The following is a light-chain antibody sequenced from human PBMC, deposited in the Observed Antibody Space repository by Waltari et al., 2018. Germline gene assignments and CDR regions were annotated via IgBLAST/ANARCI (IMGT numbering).Light chain of an antibody. CDR3: GTWDNSLSVAV. CDR2: DNN. CDR1: SSNIGNNY. V-gene: IGLV1-51*01. J-gene: IGLJ2*01. Sequence: QSVLTQPPSVSAAPGQKVTISCSGSSSNIGNNYVSWYQQLPGTAPKLLIYDNNKRPSGIPDRFSGSKSGSSATLGITGLQTGDEADYYCGTWDNSLSVAVFGGGTKLTVL.